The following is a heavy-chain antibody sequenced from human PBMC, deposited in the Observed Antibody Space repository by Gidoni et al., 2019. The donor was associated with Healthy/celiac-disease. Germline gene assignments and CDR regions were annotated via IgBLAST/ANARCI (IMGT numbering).Heavy chain of an antibody. CDR3: ARYRGYSYGSNWFDP. CDR1: GFSLSTSGMC. Sequence: QVTLRESGPALVKPTQTLTLTCTFSGFSLSTSGMCVSWIRQPPGKALEWLALIDWDDDKYYSTSLKTRLTISKDTSKNQVVLTMTKMDPVDTATYYCARYRGYSYGSNWFDPWGQGTLVTVSS. V-gene: IGHV2-70*01. CDR2: IDWDDDK. D-gene: IGHD5-18*01. J-gene: IGHJ5*02.